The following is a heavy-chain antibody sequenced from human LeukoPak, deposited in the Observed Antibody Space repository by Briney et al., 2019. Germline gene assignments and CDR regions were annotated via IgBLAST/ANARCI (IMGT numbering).Heavy chain of an antibody. Sequence: GGSLRLSCAASGFTFSSYSMNWVRQAPGKGLEWVSSISSSSSYIYYADSVKGRFTISRDNAKNSLYLQMNSLRAEDTAVYYCARDSCPLRYFDWLTPPEYFDYWGQGTLVTVSS. V-gene: IGHV3-21*01. D-gene: IGHD3-9*01. J-gene: IGHJ4*02. CDR2: ISSSSSYI. CDR1: GFTFSSYS. CDR3: ARDSCPLRYFDWLTPPEYFDY.